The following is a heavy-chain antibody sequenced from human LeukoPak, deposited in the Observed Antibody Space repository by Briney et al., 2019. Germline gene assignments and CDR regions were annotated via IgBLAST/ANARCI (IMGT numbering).Heavy chain of an antibody. Sequence: SVKVSCKASGGTFSSYTISWVRQAPGQGLEWMGRIIPILGIANYAQKFQGRVAITADKYTSTAYMELSSLRSEDTAVYYCARVEWTTTLIAPDAFDIWGQGTMVTVSS. D-gene: IGHD3-3*01. CDR1: GGTFSSYT. CDR2: IIPILGIA. CDR3: ARVEWTTTLIAPDAFDI. J-gene: IGHJ3*02. V-gene: IGHV1-69*02.